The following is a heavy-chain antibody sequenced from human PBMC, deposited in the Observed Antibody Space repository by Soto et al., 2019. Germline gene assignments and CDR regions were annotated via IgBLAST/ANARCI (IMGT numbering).Heavy chain of an antibody. J-gene: IGHJ4*02. D-gene: IGHD2-2*01. Sequence: PSETLSLTCTVSGDSISSYYWSWIRQPPGKGLEWIGYIYYSGYTSYNPSLKSRVTISVDTSKNQISLKLNYVTAADTAVYYCARCFCGDYPSPPEYQYYFGSLGQVTLVTVSS. CDR1: GDSISSYY. CDR3: ARCFCGDYPSPPEYQYYFGS. V-gene: IGHV4-59*01. CDR2: IYYSGYT.